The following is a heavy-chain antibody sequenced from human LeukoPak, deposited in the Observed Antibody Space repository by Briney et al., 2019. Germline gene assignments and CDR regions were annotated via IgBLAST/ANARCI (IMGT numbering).Heavy chain of an antibody. D-gene: IGHD2-2*01. V-gene: IGHV1-18*01. CDR1: GYTFTSYG. J-gene: IGHJ4*02. Sequence: ASVKVSCKASGYTFTSYGISWVRQAPGQGLEWMGWISAYNGNTNYAQKLQGRVTKTTDTSTSTAYMELRSLRSDDTAVYYCARTIYRVVPAAYWGQGTLVTVSS. CDR2: ISAYNGNT. CDR3: ARTIYRVVPAAY.